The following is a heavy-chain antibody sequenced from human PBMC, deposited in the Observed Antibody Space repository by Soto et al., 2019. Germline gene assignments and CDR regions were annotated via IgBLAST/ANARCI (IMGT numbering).Heavy chain of an antibody. V-gene: IGHV3-53*01. J-gene: IGHJ3*01. CDR3: ARCRRNGADAFDV. CDR1: EFNVSTNY. CDR2: IYSSGSA. Sequence: GGSLRLSCAASEFNVSTNYMTWVRQAPGRGLEWVSVIYSSGSAYYADSVKGRFTISRDISKNTLYLQMNRLRAEDTAVYYCARCRRNGADAFDVWGQGTMVTVSS. D-gene: IGHD1-1*01.